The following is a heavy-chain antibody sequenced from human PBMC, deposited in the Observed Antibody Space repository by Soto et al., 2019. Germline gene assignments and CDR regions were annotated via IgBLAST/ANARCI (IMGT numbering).Heavy chain of an antibody. CDR3: ALDEYSSSYFDY. J-gene: IGHJ4*02. D-gene: IGHD6-6*01. CDR1: GFTISGYA. Sequence: GGSLRLSCAASGFTISGYAMSWVGRRAGKGLEWVSALSRSGGSTYYADSVKGRFTISRDNSKNTLYLQMNSLRAEDTAVYYCALDEYSSSYFDYWGQVTLVTVSS. V-gene: IGHV3-23*01. CDR2: LSRSGGST.